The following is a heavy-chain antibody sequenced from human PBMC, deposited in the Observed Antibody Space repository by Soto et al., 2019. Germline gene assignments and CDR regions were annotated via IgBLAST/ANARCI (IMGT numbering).Heavy chain of an antibody. D-gene: IGHD1-1*01. CDR3: ARDWKGAEGFDP. Sequence: QVQLVQSGAEVKKPGAPVKVSCKASGYTFSTYGFSWVRQAPGQGLEWMGWIGADNGDTNYAQNFQGRVTMTTDTSTTTSYMELRSLTSDDTAVYFCARDWKGAEGFDPWGQGTLVTVSS. J-gene: IGHJ5*02. CDR2: IGADNGDT. V-gene: IGHV1-18*01. CDR1: GYTFSTYG.